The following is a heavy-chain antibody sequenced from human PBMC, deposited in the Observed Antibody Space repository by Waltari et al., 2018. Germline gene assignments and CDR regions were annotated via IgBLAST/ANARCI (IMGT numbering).Heavy chain of an antibody. CDR2: INPSGGST. CDR3: ARVYYDSSGYYMNWYFDL. J-gene: IGHJ2*01. CDR1: GYTFTSYY. Sequence: QVQLVQSGAEVKKPGASVKVSCKASGYTFTSYYMHWVRQAPGQGLEWMGIINPSGGSTSDAQKFQGRVTMTRDTSTSTVYMGLSSLRSEDTAVYYCARVYYDSSGYYMNWYFDLWGRGTLVTVSS. D-gene: IGHD3-22*01. V-gene: IGHV1-46*03.